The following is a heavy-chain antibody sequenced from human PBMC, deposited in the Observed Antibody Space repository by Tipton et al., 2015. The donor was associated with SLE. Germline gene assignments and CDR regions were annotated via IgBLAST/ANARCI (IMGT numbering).Heavy chain of an antibody. CDR2: TYFSGST. D-gene: IGHD5-24*01. J-gene: IGHJ4*02. CDR3: VRLELPATKADY. CDR1: GDSISSGGYY. V-gene: IGHV4-31*03. Sequence: TLSLTCTVSGDSISSGGYYWSWIRQHPGKGLEWIGYTYFSGSTYYNPSLKSRVIISIDTSKNQFSLKLSSVTAADTAVYYCVRLELPATKADYWGPGTLVTVSS.